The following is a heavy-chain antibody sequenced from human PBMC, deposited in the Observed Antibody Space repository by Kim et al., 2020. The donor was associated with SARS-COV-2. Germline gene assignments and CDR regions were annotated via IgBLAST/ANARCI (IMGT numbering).Heavy chain of an antibody. D-gene: IGHD3-9*01. CDR3: ARHYYDILTRYYPYSFDY. V-gene: IGHV4-61*07. J-gene: IGHJ4*02. Sequence: NSRVTISVDTSKNQFSLKLSSVTAADTAVYYCARHYYDILTRYYPYSFDYWGQGTLVTVSS.